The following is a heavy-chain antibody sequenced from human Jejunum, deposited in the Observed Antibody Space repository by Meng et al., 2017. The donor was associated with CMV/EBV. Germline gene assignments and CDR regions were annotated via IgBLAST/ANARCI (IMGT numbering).Heavy chain of an antibody. D-gene: IGHD3-16*01. CDR3: AKDGGSYLDYYFDY. J-gene: IGHJ4*02. V-gene: IGHV1-2*02. CDR2: INPYTGDT. Sequence: SEYNFSDFYVHWVRQAPGHGLEWMGYINPYTGDTNYAQEFQGRVTMTRDTSTNTAYMELTRLRSDDTALYYCAKDGGSYLDYYFDYWGQGTLVTVSS. CDR1: EYNFSDFY.